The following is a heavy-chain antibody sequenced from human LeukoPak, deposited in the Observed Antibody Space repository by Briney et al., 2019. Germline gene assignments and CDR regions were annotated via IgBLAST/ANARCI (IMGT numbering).Heavy chain of an antibody. J-gene: IGHJ4*02. CDR1: GFTFSSYA. CDR3: ARDRLHYGEYEKTFDY. Sequence: GGSLRLSCAASGFTFSSYAMHWVRQAPSKGLEWVAVISYDGSNKYYADSVKGRFTISRDNSKNTLYLQMNSLRAEDTAVYYCARDRLHYGEYEKTFDYWGQGTLVSVSS. V-gene: IGHV3-30*04. D-gene: IGHD4-17*01. CDR2: ISYDGSNK.